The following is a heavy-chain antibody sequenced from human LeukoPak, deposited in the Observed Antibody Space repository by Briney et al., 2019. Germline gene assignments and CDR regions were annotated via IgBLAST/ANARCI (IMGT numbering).Heavy chain of an antibody. CDR1: GYTFTSYD. D-gene: IGHD3-16*02. Sequence: ASVKVSCKASGYTFTSYDINWVRQATGQRLEWMGWMNPNSGNTGYAQKFQGRVTMTRNTSISTAYMELSSLRSEDTAVYYCARQDMIAFGGVIVMTWFDPWGQGTLVTVSS. CDR3: ARQDMIAFGGVIVMTWFDP. CDR2: MNPNSGNT. J-gene: IGHJ5*02. V-gene: IGHV1-8*01.